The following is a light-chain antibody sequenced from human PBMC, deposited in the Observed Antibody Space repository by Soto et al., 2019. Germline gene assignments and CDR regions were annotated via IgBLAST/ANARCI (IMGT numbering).Light chain of an antibody. CDR1: SSDVGGYNY. CDR2: EVS. Sequence: QSVLTQPASVSGSPGQSITISCTGTSSDVGGYNYVSWYQQHPGKAPKLMIYEVSNRPSGVSNRFSGSKSGNTASLTISGLQAEDEADYYCSSYTSSSTFYVFGTGTKVT. V-gene: IGLV2-14*01. J-gene: IGLJ1*01. CDR3: SSYTSSSTFYV.